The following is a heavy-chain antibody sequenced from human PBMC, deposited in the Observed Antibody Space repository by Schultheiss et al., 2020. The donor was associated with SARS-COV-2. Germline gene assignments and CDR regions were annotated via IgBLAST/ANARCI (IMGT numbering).Heavy chain of an antibody. Sequence: SETLSLTCTVSDGSISRYYYTWIRQHPGKGLEWIGYIYYSGSTNYNPSLKSRVTISVDTSKNQFSLKLSSVTAADTAVYYCARGGYCGGDCYLPLDYWGQGTLVTVSS. D-gene: IGHD2-21*02. J-gene: IGHJ4*02. V-gene: IGHV4-59*12. CDR2: IYYSGST. CDR3: ARGGYCGGDCYLPLDY. CDR1: DGSISRYY.